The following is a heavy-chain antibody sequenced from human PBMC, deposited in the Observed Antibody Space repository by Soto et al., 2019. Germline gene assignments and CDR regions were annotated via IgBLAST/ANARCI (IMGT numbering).Heavy chain of an antibody. D-gene: IGHD4-17*01. J-gene: IGHJ6*02. CDR2: INPNSGGT. CDR3: ARAAVVVTYGDSGSYYYYGMDV. V-gene: IGHV1-2*02. Sequence: ASVKVSCKASGYTFTGYYMHWVRQAPGQGLEWMGWINPNSGGTNYAQKFQGRVTMTRDTSISTAYMELSRLRSDDTAVYYCARAAVVVTYGDSGSYYYYGMDVWGQGTTVTVSS. CDR1: GYTFTGYY.